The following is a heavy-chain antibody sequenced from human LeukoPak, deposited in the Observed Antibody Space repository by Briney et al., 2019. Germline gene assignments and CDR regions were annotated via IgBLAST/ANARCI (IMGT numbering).Heavy chain of an antibody. CDR1: GYSFTNNW. CDR2: IYPDDSDT. CDR3: ARHRGAFGSRSCCSLDY. V-gene: IGHV5-51*01. J-gene: IGHJ4*02. Sequence: GESLKISCQTSGYSFTNNWIGWVRQMPGKGLEWMGIIYPDDSDTRYNPSFQGQVTISADKSISTAYLQWSSLKASDTAMYYCARHRGAFGSRSCCSLDYWGQGTLVTVSS. D-gene: IGHD2-2*01.